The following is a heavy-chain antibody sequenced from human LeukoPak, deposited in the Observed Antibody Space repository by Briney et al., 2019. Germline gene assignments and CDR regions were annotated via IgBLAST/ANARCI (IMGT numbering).Heavy chain of an antibody. Sequence: GASVKVSCKASGGTFSSYAIGWVRQAPGQGLEWMGGIIPIFGTANYAQKFQGRVTITADESTSTAYMELSSLRSEDTAVYYCARASTLGFSGYDTLDYWGQGTLVTVSS. J-gene: IGHJ4*02. CDR2: IIPIFGTA. V-gene: IGHV1-69*01. D-gene: IGHD3-3*01. CDR1: GGTFSSYA. CDR3: ARASTLGFSGYDTLDY.